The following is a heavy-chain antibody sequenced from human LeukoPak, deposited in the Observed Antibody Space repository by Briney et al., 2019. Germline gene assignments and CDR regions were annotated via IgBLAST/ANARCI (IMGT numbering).Heavy chain of an antibody. J-gene: IGHJ5*02. CDR2: ISGSGGST. Sequence: GGSLRLSCAASGFTFSSYAMSWVRQAPGKGLEWVSAISGSGGSTYYADSVKGRFTISRDNSKNTLYLKMNSLRAEDTAVYYCAKENLPRHIVVVVEGWFDPWGQGTLVTVSS. CDR1: GFTFSSYA. D-gene: IGHD2-15*01. CDR3: AKENLPRHIVVVVEGWFDP. V-gene: IGHV3-23*01.